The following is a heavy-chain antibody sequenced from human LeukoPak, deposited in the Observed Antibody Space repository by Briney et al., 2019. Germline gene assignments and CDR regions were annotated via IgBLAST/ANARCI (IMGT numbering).Heavy chain of an antibody. V-gene: IGHV4-34*01. D-gene: IGHD4-11*01. Sequence: SETLSLTCAVYGGSFSGYYWSWIRQPPGKGLEWIGEINHSGSTNYNPSLKSRVTISVDTSKNQFSLKLSSVTAADTAVYYCARRSNNLYYYYYMDVWGKGTTVTISS. CDR2: INHSGST. CDR3: ARRSNNLYYYYYMDV. J-gene: IGHJ6*03. CDR1: GGSFSGYY.